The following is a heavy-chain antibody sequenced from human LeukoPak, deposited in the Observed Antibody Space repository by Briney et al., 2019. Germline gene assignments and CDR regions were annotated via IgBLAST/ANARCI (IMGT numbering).Heavy chain of an antibody. CDR2: ISAYNGNT. CDR3: ARAAAAAGKGYRYYYYYYMDV. D-gene: IGHD6-13*01. CDR1: GYTFTSYG. V-gene: IGHV1-18*01. Sequence: ASVKVSCKASGYTFTSYGISWVRQAPGQGLEWMGWISAYNGNTNYAQKLQGRVTMTTDTSTSTAYMELRSLRSDDTAVYYCARAAAAAGKGYRYYYYYYMDVWGKGTTVTVSS. J-gene: IGHJ6*03.